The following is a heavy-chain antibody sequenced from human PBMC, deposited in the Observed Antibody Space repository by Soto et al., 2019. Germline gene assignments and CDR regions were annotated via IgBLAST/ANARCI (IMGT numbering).Heavy chain of an antibody. CDR1: GLTFSTYA. Sequence: EVQLLESGGGLVQPGGSLRLSCAASGLTFSTYAMSWVRQAPGKGLEWVSAISGSGGSTYYADSVKGRFTISRDNSKNTLYLQMNSLRAEDTAVYYCAKDIAEDGYYLLGYWGQGTLVTVSS. V-gene: IGHV3-23*01. CDR3: AKDIAEDGYYLLGY. J-gene: IGHJ4*02. D-gene: IGHD3-3*01. CDR2: ISGSGGST.